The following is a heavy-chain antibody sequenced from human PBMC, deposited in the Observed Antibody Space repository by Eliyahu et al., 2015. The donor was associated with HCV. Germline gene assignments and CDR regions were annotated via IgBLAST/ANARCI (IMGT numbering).Heavy chain of an antibody. CDR1: GYTFSDYY. Sequence: QVQLVQSGXEVKKPGASVKVSCKASGYTFSDYYXXWXRQAPGQGLEWMGWINPNSGGTKYAQMFQGWVIMTRDTSITTAYMELTRLRSDDTAVYYCARGTRLYSNSWYVSPSLYFFDFWGQGTVVTVSS. D-gene: IGHD6-13*01. J-gene: IGHJ4*02. V-gene: IGHV1-2*04. CDR3: ARGTRLYSNSWYVSPSLYFFDF. CDR2: INPNSGGT.